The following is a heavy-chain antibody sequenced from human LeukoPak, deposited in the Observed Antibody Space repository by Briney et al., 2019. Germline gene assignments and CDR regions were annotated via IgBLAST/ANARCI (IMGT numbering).Heavy chain of an antibody. CDR1: GGTFSSYT. V-gene: IGHV1-69*02. CDR3: ARGPDYSNYLNWFDP. D-gene: IGHD4-11*01. CDR2: IIPILGIA. J-gene: IGHJ5*02. Sequence: SVKVSCKASGGTFSSYTISWVRQAPGQGLEWMGRIIPILGIANYAQKFQGRVTITVDKSTSTAYMELSSLRSEDAAVYYCARGPDYSNYLNWFDPWGQGTLVTVSS.